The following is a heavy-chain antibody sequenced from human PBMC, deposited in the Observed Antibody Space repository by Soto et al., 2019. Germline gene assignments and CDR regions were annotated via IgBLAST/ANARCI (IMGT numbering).Heavy chain of an antibody. J-gene: IGHJ6*03. CDR3: ARHFPYGDYVGYMDV. D-gene: IGHD4-17*01. Sequence: PSETLSLTCTVSGGSISSYYWSWIRQPPGKGLEWIGYIYYSGSTNYNPSLKSRVTISVDTSKNQFSLKLSSVTAADTAVYYCARHFPYGDYVGYMDVWRKGTTVTASS. V-gene: IGHV4-59*08. CDR2: IYYSGST. CDR1: GGSISSYY.